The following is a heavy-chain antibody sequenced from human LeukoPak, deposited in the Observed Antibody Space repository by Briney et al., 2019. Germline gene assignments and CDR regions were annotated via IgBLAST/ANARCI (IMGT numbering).Heavy chain of an antibody. CDR2: IYSGGST. D-gene: IGHD6-13*01. V-gene: IGHV3-53*01. J-gene: IGHJ3*02. CDR3: AREQSYSSRAGAFDI. CDR1: GFTFSSYW. Sequence: GGSLRFSCAASGFTFSSYWMSWVRQAPGKGLEWVSVIYSGGSTYYADSVKGRFTISRDNSKNTLYLQMNSLRAEDTAVYYCAREQSYSSRAGAFDIWGQGTMVTVSS.